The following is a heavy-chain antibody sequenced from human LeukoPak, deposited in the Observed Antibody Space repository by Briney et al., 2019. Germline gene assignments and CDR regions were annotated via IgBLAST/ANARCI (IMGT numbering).Heavy chain of an antibody. V-gene: IGHV3-13*04. CDR1: GFTFSRYD. J-gene: IGHJ6*02. CDR2: IGTTGDT. Sequence: GGSLRLSCAASGFTFSRYDMRWVRQATGKGLEWVSAIGTTGDTHYPGSVKGRLTISRENAKNSVCLQMGNLRAGDTAVYYCARGSGHGGLDVWGQGTTVTVSS. CDR3: ARGSGHGGLDV. D-gene: IGHD3-16*01.